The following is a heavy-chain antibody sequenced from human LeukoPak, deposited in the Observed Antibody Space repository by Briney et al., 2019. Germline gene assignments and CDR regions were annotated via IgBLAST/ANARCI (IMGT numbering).Heavy chain of an antibody. Sequence: SQTLSLTCTVSGGSISSGDYYWSWIRQPPGKGLEWIGYIYYSGSTYYNPSLKSRVTISVDTSKNQFSLKLSSVTAADTAVYYCARFYLRYDFWSGYYNFFDYWGQGTLVTVSS. V-gene: IGHV4-30-4*08. J-gene: IGHJ4*02. CDR1: GGSISSGDYY. CDR3: ARFYLRYDFWSGYYNFFDY. D-gene: IGHD3-3*01. CDR2: IYYSGST.